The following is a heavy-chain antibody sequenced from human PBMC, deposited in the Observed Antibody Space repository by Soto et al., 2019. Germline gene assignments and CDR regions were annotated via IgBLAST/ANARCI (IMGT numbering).Heavy chain of an antibody. V-gene: IGHV3-23*01. CDR1: GVTVSTNG. J-gene: IGHJ4*02. D-gene: IGHD1-1*01. CDR2: ISGGGNT. Sequence: EVQLLESGGSLEQPGGSLRLSCAASGVTVSTNGMTWVRQAPGKGLEWVSTISGGGNTYYADSVKGRFSISRDNSKNTLFLQMSSLRVEDTAIYYCATGRMPTVRVGFDYWGQGTLVTVSS. CDR3: ATGRMPTVRVGFDY.